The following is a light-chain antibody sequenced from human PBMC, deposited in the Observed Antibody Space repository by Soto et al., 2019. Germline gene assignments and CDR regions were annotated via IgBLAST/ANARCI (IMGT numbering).Light chain of an antibody. CDR2: DAS. Sequence: EIVLTQSPATLSLSPVERATLSCRASQSVSSYLTWYQQKPGQAPRLLISDASNRATGIPARFSGSGSGTDFTLTISSLEPEDFAVYFCHQHSNWPLTFGGGTKVDIK. CDR1: QSVSSY. CDR3: HQHSNWPLT. J-gene: IGKJ4*01. V-gene: IGKV3-11*01.